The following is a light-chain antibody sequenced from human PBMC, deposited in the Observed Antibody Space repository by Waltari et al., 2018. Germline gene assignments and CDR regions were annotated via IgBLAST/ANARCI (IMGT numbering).Light chain of an antibody. V-gene: IGKV1-39*01. CDR2: AAS. CDR3: QQSYSTPGFT. Sequence: DIQMTQSPSSLSASVGDRVTITCRASQSISSYLNWYQQKPGKAPKLLIYAASRLQSGVPSTFSGSVSGTDFTLTISSLQPEDFATYYCQQSYSTPGFTFGPGTKVDIK. CDR1: QSISSY. J-gene: IGKJ3*01.